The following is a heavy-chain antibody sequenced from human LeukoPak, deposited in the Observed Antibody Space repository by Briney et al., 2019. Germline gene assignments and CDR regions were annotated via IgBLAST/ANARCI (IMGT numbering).Heavy chain of an antibody. V-gene: IGHV3-11*04. CDR1: GLSLKDYE. D-gene: IGHD5-18*01. Sequence: GGSLRLSCAASGLSLKDYEMTWVRQAPGKGLEWVSYISSSGRTIYYADSVKGRFTISRDNAKTSLYLQMNSLRAEDTAVYYCARDLSGVTGYTYGRGIDYWGQGTLVTVSS. CDR2: ISSSGRTI. J-gene: IGHJ4*02. CDR3: ARDLSGVTGYTYGRGIDY.